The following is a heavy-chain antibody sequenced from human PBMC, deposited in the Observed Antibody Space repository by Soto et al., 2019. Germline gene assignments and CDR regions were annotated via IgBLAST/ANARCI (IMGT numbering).Heavy chain of an antibody. J-gene: IGHJ6*02. D-gene: IGHD3-10*01. Sequence: PSETLSLTCAVSGGSISSSNWWSWVRQPPGKGLEWIGEIYHSGSTNYNPSLKSRVTISVDKSKNQFSLKLSSVTAADTAVYYCARARLVRGVIIENYYYGMDVWGQGTTVTVS. CDR1: GGSISSSNW. CDR2: IYHSGST. V-gene: IGHV4-4*02. CDR3: ARARLVRGVIIENYYYGMDV.